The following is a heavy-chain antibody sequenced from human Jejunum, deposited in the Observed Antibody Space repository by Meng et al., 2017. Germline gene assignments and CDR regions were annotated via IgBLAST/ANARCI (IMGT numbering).Heavy chain of an antibody. CDR3: ARELQKSAYNQYYFDN. V-gene: IGHV4-61*02. D-gene: IGHD5-24*01. CDR2: IHTSGST. Sequence: QVQRQGSGPGLGKPSETLSLTCSVSGDSLTSGNYFWSWIRQPAGRGLEWVGRIHTSGSTNYNPSLMNRVTISLDTSRNQFSLKMYSVTAADTAVFYCARELQKSAYNQYYFDNWGQGTLVTVSS. J-gene: IGHJ4*02. CDR1: GDSLTSGNYF.